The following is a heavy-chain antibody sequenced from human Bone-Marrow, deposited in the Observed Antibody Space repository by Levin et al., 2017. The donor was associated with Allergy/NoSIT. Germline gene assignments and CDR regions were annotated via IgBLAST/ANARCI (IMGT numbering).Heavy chain of an antibody. J-gene: IGHJ4*02. CDR1: GYSFTSYW. V-gene: IGHV5-51*01. Sequence: RGESLKISCKGSGYSFTSYWIGWVRQMPGKGLEWMGIIYPGDSDTRYSPSFQGQVTISADKSISTAYLQWSSLKASDTAMYYCARLGYSYGYGVGYYFDYWGQGTLVTVSS. D-gene: IGHD5-18*01. CDR2: IYPGDSDT. CDR3: ARLGYSYGYGVGYYFDY.